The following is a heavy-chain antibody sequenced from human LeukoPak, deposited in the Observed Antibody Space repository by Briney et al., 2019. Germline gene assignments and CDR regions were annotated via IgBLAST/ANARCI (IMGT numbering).Heavy chain of an antibody. Sequence: PSQTLSLTCTVSGGSISSGGYYWSWIRQPPGKGLEWIGYIYHSGSTNYNPSLKSRVTISVDTSKNQFSLKLSSVTAADTAVYYCARGKTAGPRRWFDPWGQGTLVTVSS. J-gene: IGHJ5*02. CDR2: IYHSGST. CDR1: GGSISSGGYY. CDR3: ARGKTAGPRRWFDP. V-gene: IGHV4-30-2*01. D-gene: IGHD6-25*01.